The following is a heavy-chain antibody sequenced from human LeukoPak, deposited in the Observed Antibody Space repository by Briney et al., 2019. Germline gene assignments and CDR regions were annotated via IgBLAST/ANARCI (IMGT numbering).Heavy chain of an antibody. J-gene: IGHJ4*02. Sequence: GASVKVSCKASGYTFTSYGISWVRQAPGQGLEWMGRIIPIFGIANYAQKFQGRVTITADKSTSTAYMELSSLRSEDTAVYYCASGTWIQLWFFDYWGQGTLVTVSS. CDR1: GYTFTSYG. D-gene: IGHD5-18*01. CDR3: ASGTWIQLWFFDY. CDR2: IIPIFGIA. V-gene: IGHV1-69*04.